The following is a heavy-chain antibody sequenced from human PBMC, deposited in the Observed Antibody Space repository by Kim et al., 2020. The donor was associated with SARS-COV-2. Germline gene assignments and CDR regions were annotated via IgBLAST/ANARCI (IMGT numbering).Heavy chain of an antibody. CDR3: AKNGPGYCSSISVYTPDY. J-gene: IGHJ4*02. V-gene: IGHV3-23*01. D-gene: IGHD2-2*01. Sequence: KGRFTIARENSKNTVYLQMDSLRAEDTALYYCAKNGPGYCSSISVYTPDYWGQGTLVTVSS.